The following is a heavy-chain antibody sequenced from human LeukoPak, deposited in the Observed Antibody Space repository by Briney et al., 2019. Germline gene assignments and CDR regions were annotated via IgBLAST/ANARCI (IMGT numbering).Heavy chain of an antibody. CDR2: INSDGSTT. V-gene: IGHV3-74*01. Sequence: GGSLRLSCAASGFTFSSYGMHWVRQAPGKGLVWVSRINSDGSTTTYADSVKGRFTISRDNAKNTLYLQMNSLRAEDTAVYYCARDRGTRFLGYWGQGTLVTVSS. CDR3: ARDRGTRFLGY. CDR1: GFTFSSYG. J-gene: IGHJ4*02. D-gene: IGHD3-3*01.